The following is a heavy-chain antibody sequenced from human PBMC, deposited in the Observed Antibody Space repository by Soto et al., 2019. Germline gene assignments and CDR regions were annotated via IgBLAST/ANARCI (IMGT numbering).Heavy chain of an antibody. CDR3: GRGWPDYSSSGGDY. V-gene: IGHV1-3*01. D-gene: IGHD6-6*01. J-gene: IGHJ4*02. CDR2: INAGNGNT. Sequence: QVQLVQSGAEVKKPGASVKVSCKASGYTFTSYAMHWVRQAPGQRLEWMGWINAGNGNTKYSQKFQGRVTITRDTSASTAYMELSSLRSEDTAVYYCGRGWPDYSSSGGDYWGQGTLVTVSS. CDR1: GYTFTSYA.